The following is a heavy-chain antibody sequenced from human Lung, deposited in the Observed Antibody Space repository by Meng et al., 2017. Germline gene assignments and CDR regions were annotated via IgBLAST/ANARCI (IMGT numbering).Heavy chain of an antibody. J-gene: IGHJ4*02. CDR3: AKDPTKLEPPL. CDR1: GFPFSSYA. Sequence: GHVVGSGGGLVRPGGSLGLSWAASGFPFSSYAMSWVRQAPGKGLEWVSAISGSGGSTYYADSVKGRFTISRDNSKNTLYLQMNSLRAEDTAVYYCAKDPTKLEPPLWGQGTLVTVSS. CDR2: ISGSGGST. D-gene: IGHD1-14*01. V-gene: IGHV3-23*04.